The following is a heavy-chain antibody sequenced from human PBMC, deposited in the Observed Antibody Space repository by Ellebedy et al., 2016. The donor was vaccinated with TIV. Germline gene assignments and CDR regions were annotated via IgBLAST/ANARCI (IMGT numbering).Heavy chain of an antibody. D-gene: IGHD6-13*01. CDR1: GFPFSSYA. Sequence: GVSLRLSXAASGFPFSSYAMSWVRQPPGKGLEWVSSISDSGGNTYYADSVRGRFTFSRDNSKNTLYLQMNSLRAEDTAVYYCAKGWLGAGAGTDFDYWGRGTLVTVSS. CDR3: AKGWLGAGAGTDFDY. V-gene: IGHV3-23*01. J-gene: IGHJ4*02. CDR2: ISDSGGNT.